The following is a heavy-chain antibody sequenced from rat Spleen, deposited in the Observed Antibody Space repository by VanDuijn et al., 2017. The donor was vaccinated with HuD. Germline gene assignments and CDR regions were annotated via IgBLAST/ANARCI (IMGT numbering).Heavy chain of an antibody. CDR3: TSRGYNNYDWFAY. V-gene: IGHV10-5*01. D-gene: IGHD1-10*01. CDR2: IRTKPNNYAT. Sequence: VQVVESGGGLVQPKESLKISCAASGFTFSNAAMYWVRQAPGKGLEWVARIRTKPNNYATYYADSVKGRFTISRDDSKSMVYLQMDNLKTEDTAMYYCTSRGYNNYDWFAYWGQGTLVTVSS. CDR1: GFTFSNAA. J-gene: IGHJ3*01.